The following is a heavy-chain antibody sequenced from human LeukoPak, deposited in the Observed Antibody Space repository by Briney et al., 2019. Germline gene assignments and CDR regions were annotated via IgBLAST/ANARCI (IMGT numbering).Heavy chain of an antibody. D-gene: IGHD6-13*01. CDR2: IVVGSGNT. V-gene: IGHV1-58*02. CDR1: GSTFTSSA. Sequence: SVKVSCKASGSTFTSSAMQWVRQARGQRLEWIGWIVVGSGNTNYAQKFQERVTITRDMSTSTAYMELSSLRSEDTAVYYCAADRIAAAGSYVAWGQGTLVTVSS. J-gene: IGHJ4*02. CDR3: AADRIAAAGSYVA.